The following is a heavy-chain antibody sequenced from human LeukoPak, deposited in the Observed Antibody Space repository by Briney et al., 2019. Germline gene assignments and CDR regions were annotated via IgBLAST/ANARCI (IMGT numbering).Heavy chain of an antibody. V-gene: IGHV3-30-3*01. D-gene: IGHD3-3*01. Sequence: RGSLRLACAASGFTFGSYAMHWVRQAPGKGLEWVAVISYDGSNKYYTNSVKGRFSISRDNSENSLYLQMNSLRAEDTAVYYCARDGFPDYDFWSGYSSFYYFDYWGQGTVVTVSS. CDR1: GFTFGSYA. J-gene: IGHJ4*02. CDR3: ARDGFPDYDFWSGYSSFYYFDY. CDR2: ISYDGSNK.